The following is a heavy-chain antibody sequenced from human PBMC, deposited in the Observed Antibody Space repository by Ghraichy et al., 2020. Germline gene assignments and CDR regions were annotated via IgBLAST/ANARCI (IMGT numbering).Heavy chain of an antibody. V-gene: IGHV3-53*01. CDR2: VYTTGTT. CDR3: ATRIVVAGTVGWGLGY. D-gene: IGHD6-13*01. CDR1: GFTVSSYY. Sequence: GGSLRLSCAASGFTVSSYYMSWVRQAPGKGLELVSVVYTTGTTYYADSVKGRFTISRDNSKNTLYLQMNSLRAEDTAVYYCATRIVVAGTVGWGLGYWGQGTLVTVSS. J-gene: IGHJ4*02.